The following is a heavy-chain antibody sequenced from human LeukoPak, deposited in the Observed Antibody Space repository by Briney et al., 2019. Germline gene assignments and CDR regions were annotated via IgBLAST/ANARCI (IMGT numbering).Heavy chain of an antibody. Sequence: PGRSLRLSCAASGFTFSSYAMHWVRQAPGKGLEWVSVITYDGSNKYYADSVKGRFTISRDNSKNTLYLQMNSLRAEDTAVYYCARDQAQGPAYCSSTSCYEGEGYYYYGMDVWGKGTTVTVSS. J-gene: IGHJ6*04. CDR3: ARDQAQGPAYCSSTSCYEGEGYYYYGMDV. D-gene: IGHD2-2*01. CDR1: GFTFSSYA. V-gene: IGHV3-30*04. CDR2: ITYDGSNK.